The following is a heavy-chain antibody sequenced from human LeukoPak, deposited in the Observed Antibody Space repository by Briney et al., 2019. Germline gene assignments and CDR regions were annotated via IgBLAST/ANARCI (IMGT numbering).Heavy chain of an antibody. J-gene: IGHJ5*02. CDR2: MNPNSGNT. V-gene: IGHV1-8*01. CDR1: VYTFTSYD. CDR3: ARGPSRKRGYGGNRRPNWFDP. Sequence: ASVKVSCKASVYTFTSYDINWVRQATGQGLEWMGWMNPNSGNTGYAQKFQGRVTMTRNTSISTAYMELGSLRSEDTAVYYCARGPSRKRGYGGNRRPNWFDPWGQGTLVTVSS. D-gene: IGHD4-23*01.